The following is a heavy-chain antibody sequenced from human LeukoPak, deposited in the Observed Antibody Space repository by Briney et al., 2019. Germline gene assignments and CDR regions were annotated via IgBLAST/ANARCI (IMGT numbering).Heavy chain of an antibody. J-gene: IGHJ4*02. CDR1: GYTFTSYG. Sequence: ASVKVSCKASGYTFTSYGISWVRQAPGQGLEWMGWISAYNGNTNYAQKFQGRVTITADESTSTAYMELSSLRSEDTAVYYCASPSTYYYDSSGYLFDYWGQGTLVTVSS. CDR3: ASPSTYYYDSSGYLFDY. D-gene: IGHD3-22*01. CDR2: ISAYNGNT. V-gene: IGHV1-18*01.